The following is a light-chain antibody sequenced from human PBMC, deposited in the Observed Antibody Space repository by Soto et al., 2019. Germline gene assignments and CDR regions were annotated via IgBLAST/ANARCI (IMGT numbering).Light chain of an antibody. V-gene: IGLV2-14*01. CDR2: DVS. J-gene: IGLJ1*01. Sequence: QSALTQPASVSGSPGQSITISCTGTSGDVGGYNYVSWYQQHPGKAPKLMIYDVSNRPSGVSNRFSGSKSGNTASLTISGLQAEDEADYYCSSDTRSSFYVFGTGTKVTVL. CDR1: SGDVGGYNY. CDR3: SSDTRSSFYV.